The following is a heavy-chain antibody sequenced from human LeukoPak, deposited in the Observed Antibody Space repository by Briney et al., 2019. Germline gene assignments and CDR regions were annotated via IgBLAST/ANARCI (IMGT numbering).Heavy chain of an antibody. D-gene: IGHD6-13*01. V-gene: IGHV3-30*02. J-gene: IGHJ4*02. CDR2: IRYDGSNK. CDR3: AKDGSSWYATTSTSTDY. CDR1: GFTFSSYG. Sequence: GGSLRLFCAASGFTFSSYGMHWVRQAPGKGLEWVAFIRYDGSNKYYADSVKGRFTISRDNSKNTLYLQMNSLRAEDTAVYYCAKDGSSWYATTSTSTDYWGQGTLVTVSS.